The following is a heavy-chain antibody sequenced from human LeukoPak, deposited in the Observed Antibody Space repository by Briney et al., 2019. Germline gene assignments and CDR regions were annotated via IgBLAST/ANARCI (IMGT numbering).Heavy chain of an antibody. V-gene: IGHV6-1*01. CDR2: TYYRSTWYN. D-gene: IGHD2-2*01. J-gene: IGHJ5*02. CDR1: GDSVSNNSVT. CDR3: ARRLTQYDCFDP. Sequence: SQTLSLTCAISGDSVSNNSVTWNWIRQSPSRGLEWLGRTYYRSTWYNDYAVSVRGRITVNPDTSKNQFSLHLNSVTPEDTAVYYCARRLTQYDCFDPWGQGILVTVSS.